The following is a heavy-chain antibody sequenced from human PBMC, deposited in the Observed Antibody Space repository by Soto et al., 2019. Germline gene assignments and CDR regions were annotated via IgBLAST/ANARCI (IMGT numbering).Heavy chain of an antibody. V-gene: IGHV2-5*02. D-gene: IGHD3-3*01. CDR1: GFSLSTSGVG. CDR3: AHRRYAFWSAHWGWFDR. J-gene: IGHJ5*02. Sequence: QITLKESGPTLVKPTQTLTLTCTFSGFSLSTSGVGVGWIRQPPGKALEWLALIYWDDDKRYSPSLKSRLTITRNTSKNQVVLTMTNMDPVDTATYYCAHRRYAFWSAHWGWFDRWGQVTLVTVSS. CDR2: IYWDDDK.